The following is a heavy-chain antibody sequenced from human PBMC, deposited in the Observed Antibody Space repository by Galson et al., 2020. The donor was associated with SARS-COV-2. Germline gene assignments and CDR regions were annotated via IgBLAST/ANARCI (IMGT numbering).Heavy chain of an antibody. Sequence: SETLSLTCAVYGGSFSGYSWTWIRQPPGKGLEWIGEINIGGNTNYSPSLRSRVTVSADTSKNQVSLKLRSVTAADTAFYYCARGRRGVVPSPVLGLGPYVLYVYMDVWGKGTSVTVSS. V-gene: IGHV4-34*01. J-gene: IGHJ6*03. CDR3: ARGRRGVVPSPVLGLGPYVLYVYMDV. CDR2: INIGGNT. D-gene: IGHD3-10*01. CDR1: GGSFSGYS.